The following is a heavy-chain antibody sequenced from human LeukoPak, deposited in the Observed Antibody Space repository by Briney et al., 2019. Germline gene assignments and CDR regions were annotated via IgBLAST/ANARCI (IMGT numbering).Heavy chain of an antibody. V-gene: IGHV3-15*01. Sequence: PGGSLRLSCAASGSTFSNAWMSWVRQAPGKGLEWVGRIKSKTDGGTTDYAAPVKGRFTISRDDSKNTLYLQMNSLKTEDTAVYYCTTNYDILTGYLHDYRGQGTLVTVSS. CDR3: TTNYDILTGYLHDY. CDR2: IKSKTDGGTT. CDR1: GSTFSNAW. D-gene: IGHD3-9*01. J-gene: IGHJ4*02.